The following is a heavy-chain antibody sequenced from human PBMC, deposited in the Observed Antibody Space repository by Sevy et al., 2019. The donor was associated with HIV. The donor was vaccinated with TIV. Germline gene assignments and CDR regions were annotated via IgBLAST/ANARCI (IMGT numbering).Heavy chain of an antibody. CDR3: AKTINSGGGAVPAANYYYYGMDV. V-gene: IGHV3-23*01. Sequence: GGSLRLSCAASEFIFSDYAMNWVRQTPGKGLELVSSINGKGRSTHYADSVEGRFTISRDNSKNTLYLQMNSLRAEDTAVYYCAKTINSGGGAVPAANYYYYGMDVWGQGTTVTVSS. D-gene: IGHD2-2*01. CDR1: EFIFSDYA. J-gene: IGHJ6*02. CDR2: INGKGRST.